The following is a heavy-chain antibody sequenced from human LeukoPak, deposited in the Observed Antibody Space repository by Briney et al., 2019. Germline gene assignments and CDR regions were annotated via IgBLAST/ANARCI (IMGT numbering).Heavy chain of an antibody. V-gene: IGHV3-33*01. CDR2: IWYDESNK. Sequence: GGSLRLSCATSGFIFSNYGMHWVRQAPGKGLEWVAVIWYDESNKYYADSVKGRFTISRDNSKNTLYLQMNSLRAEDTAVYYCVTDLVIKGYFDYWGQGALVTVSS. D-gene: IGHD2-21*01. CDR3: VTDLVIKGYFDY. J-gene: IGHJ4*02. CDR1: GFIFSNYG.